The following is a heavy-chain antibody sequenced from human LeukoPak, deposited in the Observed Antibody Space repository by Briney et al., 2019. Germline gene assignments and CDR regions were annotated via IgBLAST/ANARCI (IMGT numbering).Heavy chain of an antibody. J-gene: IGHJ4*02. CDR3: AKSSYKLQYPDY. CDR1: GFTVSSNY. CDR2: IYSGGTT. V-gene: IGHV3-53*01. Sequence: GGSLRLSCAASGFTVSSNYMSWVRQAPGKGLEWVSVIYSGGTTYYADSAKGRFTISRDNSKNTLYLQMNSLRAEDTAVYYCAKSSYKLQYPDYWGQGTLVTVSS. D-gene: IGHD4-11*01.